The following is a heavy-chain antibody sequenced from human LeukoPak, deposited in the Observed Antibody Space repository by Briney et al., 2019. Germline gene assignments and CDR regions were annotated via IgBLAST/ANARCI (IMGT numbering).Heavy chain of an antibody. V-gene: IGHV4-38-2*02. Sequence: PSETLSLTCTVSGYSISSGYYWGWIRQPPGKGLEWIGSIYHSGSTYYNPPLKSRVTISVDTSKNQFSLKLSSVTAADTAVYYCAREPGYSGYDRWFDPWGQGTLVTVSS. CDR1: GYSISSGYY. D-gene: IGHD5-12*01. CDR2: IYHSGST. J-gene: IGHJ5*02. CDR3: AREPGYSGYDRWFDP.